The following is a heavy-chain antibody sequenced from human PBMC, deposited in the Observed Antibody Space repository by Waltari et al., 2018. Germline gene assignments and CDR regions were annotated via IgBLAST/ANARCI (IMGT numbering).Heavy chain of an antibody. V-gene: IGHV3-33*01. CDR3: ARGVGSSWTNWFDP. Sequence: QVQLVESEGGVVQPGRSLRLSCVASGFTFSSYGMHWVRQAPGKGLEWVAVIWYDGSNKYYADSVKGRFTISRDNSKNTLYLQMNSLRAEDTAVYYCARGVGSSWTNWFDPWGQGTLVTVSS. CDR2: IWYDGSNK. CDR1: GFTFSSYG. J-gene: IGHJ5*02. D-gene: IGHD6-13*01.